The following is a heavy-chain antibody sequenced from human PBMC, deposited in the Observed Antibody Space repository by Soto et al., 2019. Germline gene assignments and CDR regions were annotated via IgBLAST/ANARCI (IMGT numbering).Heavy chain of an antibody. CDR1: GISFDDYA. V-gene: IGHV3-9*01. D-gene: IGHD2-8*01. CDR2: INWDSGDI. CDR3: AKDTAPGFYDANGHLDY. Sequence: SLRLSCVVSGISFDDYAMHWVRQVPGKGLEWVSGINWDSGDIGYADSVKGRFTISRDNAKNSLYLQMNSLKTEGTALYYCAKDTAPGFYDANGHLDYWGQGTPVTV. J-gene: IGHJ4*02.